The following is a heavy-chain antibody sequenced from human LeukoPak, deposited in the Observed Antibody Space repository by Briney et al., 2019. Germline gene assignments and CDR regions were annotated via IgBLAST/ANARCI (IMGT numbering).Heavy chain of an antibody. D-gene: IGHD3-10*01. J-gene: IGHJ5*02. CDR2: ISSASNTI. V-gene: IGHV3-48*01. CDR3: ARDGWFGDYNWFDP. CDR1: GFTFSSYS. Sequence: GGSLRLSCAASGFTFSSYSMNWVRQAPGKGPEWISYISSASNTIYYADSVKGRFTISRDNAKNSVYLQMNSLRAEDTAMYYCARDGWFGDYNWFDPWGQGTLVTVSS.